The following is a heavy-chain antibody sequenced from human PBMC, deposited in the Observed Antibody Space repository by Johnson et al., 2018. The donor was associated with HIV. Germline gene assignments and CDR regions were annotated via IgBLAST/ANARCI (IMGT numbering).Heavy chain of an antibody. D-gene: IGHD1-26*01. J-gene: IGHJ3*02. CDR2: INWTGGST. CDR1: GFIFGDYG. V-gene: IGHV3-20*04. CDR3: ARRDSGSLSFDI. Sequence: VQLVESGGGVLRPGGSLRLSCEGFGFIFGDYGLSWVRQGPGKGLQWVSGINWTGGSTGYADSVKGRCTISRDNGKNSLYMQMNNLRADDTALYYCARRDSGSLSFDIWGQGTMVIVSS.